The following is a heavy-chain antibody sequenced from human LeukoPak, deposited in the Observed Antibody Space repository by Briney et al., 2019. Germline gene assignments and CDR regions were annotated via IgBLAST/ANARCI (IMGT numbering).Heavy chain of an antibody. CDR1: GGSICSYY. V-gene: IGHV4-59*01. CDR3: ARDREDYDILTGYYSRDDACDI. CDR2: IYYSGST. Sequence: SETLSLTCTLSGGSICSYYWSWMRQPPRKGLEWIGYIYYSGSTNYNPSLKSRVTISVDTSKNQCPLQLRSVTAADTAVYYCARDREDYDILTGYYSRDDACDIWGQGTMVTVFS. D-gene: IGHD3-9*01. J-gene: IGHJ3*02.